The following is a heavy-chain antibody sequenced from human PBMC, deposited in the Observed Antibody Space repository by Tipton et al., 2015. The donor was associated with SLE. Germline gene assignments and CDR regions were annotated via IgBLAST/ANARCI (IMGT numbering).Heavy chain of an antibody. CDR2: ISWNSGSI. Sequence: SLRLSCAASGFTFDDYAMHWVRQAPGKGLEWVSGISWNSGSIGYADSVKGRFTISRDNAKNSLYLQMNSLRAEDTALYYCAKDIGADFWSGYDYWGQGTLVTVSS. D-gene: IGHD3-3*01. CDR1: GFTFDDYA. J-gene: IGHJ4*02. CDR3: AKDIGADFWSGYDY. V-gene: IGHV3-9*01.